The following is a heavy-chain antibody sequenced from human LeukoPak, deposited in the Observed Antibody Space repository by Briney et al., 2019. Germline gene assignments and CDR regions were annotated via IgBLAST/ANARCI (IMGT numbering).Heavy chain of an antibody. CDR1: GFTFSSYG. Sequence: GRSLRLSCAASGFTFSSYGMHWVRQAPGKGLEWVAVISYDGSNKYYADSVKGRFTISRDNSKNTLYLQMNSLRAEDTAVYYCAKGRGYCSGGSCYGQLDYWGQGTLVTVSS. CDR2: ISYDGSNK. D-gene: IGHD2-15*01. J-gene: IGHJ4*02. CDR3: AKGRGYCSGGSCYGQLDY. V-gene: IGHV3-30*18.